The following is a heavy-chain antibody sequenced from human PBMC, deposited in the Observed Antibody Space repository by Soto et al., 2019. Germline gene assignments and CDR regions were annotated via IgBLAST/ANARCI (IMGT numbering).Heavy chain of an antibody. CDR2: ITPSSGST. CDR1: GYTFNNYF. J-gene: IGHJ5*02. Sequence: QVQLVQSGAEVRKPGASVKVSCKASGYTFNNYFMHWVRQAPAQGLEWMGVITPSSGSTTYAQRFQGRLTMTRDTSTCTGYMELRSPRSEDTAVYFCARDLVPIWNYVGLAPGAQHWFDPWGQGTLVTVSS. CDR3: ARDLVPIWNYVGLAPGAQHWFDP. V-gene: IGHV1-46*02. D-gene: IGHD1-7*01.